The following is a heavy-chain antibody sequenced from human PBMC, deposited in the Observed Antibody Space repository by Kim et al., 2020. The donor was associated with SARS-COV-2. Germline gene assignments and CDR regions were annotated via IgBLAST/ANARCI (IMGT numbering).Heavy chain of an antibody. CDR2: ISSSSSTI. D-gene: IGHD4-17*01. CDR1: GFTFSSYS. V-gene: IGHV3-48*02. Sequence: GGSLRLSCAASGFTFSSYSMNWVRQAPGKGLEWVSYISSSSSTIYYADSVKGRFTISRDNAKNSLYLQMNSLRDEDTAVYYCAREDYGGNSYYYYGMDVWGQGTTVTVSS. J-gene: IGHJ6*02. CDR3: AREDYGGNSYYYYGMDV.